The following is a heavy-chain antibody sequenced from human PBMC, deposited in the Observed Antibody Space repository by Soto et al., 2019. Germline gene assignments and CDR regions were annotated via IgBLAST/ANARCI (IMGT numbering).Heavy chain of an antibody. V-gene: IGHV4-31*03. Sequence: SETLSLTCTVSGGSIRSSTSYWSWIRHHPGKGLEWIGFIYFSGSTFYHPSLKSRVTISVDPSRNQFSLKLTSVTAADTAVYYCAREIRNQSGDSHHWYFGLWGRGTQVTVSS. J-gene: IGHJ2*01. D-gene: IGHD1-1*01. CDR1: GGSIRSSTSY. CDR3: AREIRNQSGDSHHWYFGL. CDR2: IYFSGST.